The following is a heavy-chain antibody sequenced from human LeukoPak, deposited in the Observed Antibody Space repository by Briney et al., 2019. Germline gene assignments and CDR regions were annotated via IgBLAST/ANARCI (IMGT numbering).Heavy chain of an antibody. V-gene: IGHV4-39*07. J-gene: IGHJ4*02. CDR2: ISHSGTT. Sequence: SETLSLTCTVSGGSMNNNNYFWDWDWIRQPPGKGLEWIGSISHSGTTLFNPSLMSRVTISKDTSKNQFSLKVTSVTAADTAVYFCARERPMTTGSYFDLWGLGFLVTVSS. D-gene: IGHD4-11*01. CDR1: GGSMNNNNYFWD. CDR3: ARERPMTTGSYFDL.